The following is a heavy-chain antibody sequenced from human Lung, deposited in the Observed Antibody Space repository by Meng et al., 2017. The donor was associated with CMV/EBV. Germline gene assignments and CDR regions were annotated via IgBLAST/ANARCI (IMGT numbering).Heavy chain of an antibody. J-gene: IGHJ6*02. CDR1: EFTFSSYR. CDR3: ARDIRGSDYYYGMDV. CDR2: ISSTSAYI. D-gene: IGHD3-10*01. V-gene: IGHV3-21*01. Sequence: GESXKISCAAFEFTFSSYRMNWVRQAPGKGLEWVSFISSTSAYIDYADSVKGRFTISRDNARNSLFLQMNSLRAEDTAVYYYARDIRGSDYYYGMDVWGQGTTVTVSS.